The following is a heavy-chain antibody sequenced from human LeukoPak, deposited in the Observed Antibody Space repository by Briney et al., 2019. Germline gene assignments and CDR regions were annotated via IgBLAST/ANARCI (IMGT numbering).Heavy chain of an antibody. J-gene: IGHJ5*02. D-gene: IGHD5-24*01. Sequence: PSETLSLTCAVSGYSISSGYYWGWIRQPPGKGLEWIGSIYHSGSTYYNPSLKSRVTISVDTSKNQFSLKLSSVTAADTAVYYCARRDGWFDPWGQGTLVTVFS. CDR1: GYSISSGYY. CDR3: ARRDGWFDP. CDR2: IYHSGST. V-gene: IGHV4-38-2*01.